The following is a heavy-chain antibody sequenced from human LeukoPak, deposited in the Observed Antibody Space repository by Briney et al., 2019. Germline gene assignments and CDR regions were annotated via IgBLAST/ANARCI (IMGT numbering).Heavy chain of an antibody. CDR3: ARGAGTTGTTSYYGMDV. J-gene: IGHJ6*02. D-gene: IGHD1-1*01. CDR2: IYYSGST. V-gene: IGHV4-61*05. CDR1: GGSISSNSYY. Sequence: SETLSLTCTVSGGSISSNSYYWAWIRHPPGKGLEWIGYIYYSGSTYYNPSLKSRVTISVDTSKNQFSLKLSSVTAADTAVYYCARGAGTTGTTSYYGMDVWGQGTTVTVSS.